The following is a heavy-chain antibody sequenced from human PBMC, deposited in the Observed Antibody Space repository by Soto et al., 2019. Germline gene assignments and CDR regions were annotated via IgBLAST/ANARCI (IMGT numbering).Heavy chain of an antibody. CDR2: IWYDGSNK. V-gene: IGHV3-33*01. D-gene: IGHD6-6*01. Sequence: ESGGGVVQPGRSLRLSCAASGFTFSTYGMHWVRQAPGKGLQWVAVIWYDGSNKYYADSVKGRFTISRDNSKNTLYLQMSSLRAEDTSVYYCARDVGGAAPYYYHGLDVWGQGTTVTVSS. CDR3: ARDVGGAAPYYYHGLDV. CDR1: GFTFSTYG. J-gene: IGHJ6*02.